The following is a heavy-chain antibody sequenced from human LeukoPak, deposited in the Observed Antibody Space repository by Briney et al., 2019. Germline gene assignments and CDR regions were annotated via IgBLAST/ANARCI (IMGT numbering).Heavy chain of an antibody. CDR2: IIPIFGTA. Sequence: ASVKVSCKASGGTFSSYAISWVRQAPGQGLEWMGGIIPIFGTANYAQKFQGRVTITADESTSTAYMELSSLRSEDTAVYYCARPPQSGKFPYYYYYMDVWGKGTTVTVSS. J-gene: IGHJ6*03. D-gene: IGHD1-26*01. CDR3: ARPPQSGKFPYYYYYMDV. V-gene: IGHV1-69*13. CDR1: GGTFSSYA.